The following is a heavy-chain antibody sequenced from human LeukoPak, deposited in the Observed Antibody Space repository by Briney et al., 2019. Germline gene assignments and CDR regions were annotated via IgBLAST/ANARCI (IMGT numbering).Heavy chain of an antibody. CDR2: IWYDGSNK. CDR3: ATDSSLCPDS. V-gene: IGHV3-33*01. Sequence: PGGSLRLSCAASGFTFTNYGMHWVRQAPGKGLEWVAVIWYDGSNKYYADSVKGRFTISRDSSKNTLYLQMNSLRAEDTAVYYCATDSSLCPDSWGQGTLVTVSS. CDR1: GFTFTNYG. J-gene: IGHJ5*01. D-gene: IGHD2-2*01.